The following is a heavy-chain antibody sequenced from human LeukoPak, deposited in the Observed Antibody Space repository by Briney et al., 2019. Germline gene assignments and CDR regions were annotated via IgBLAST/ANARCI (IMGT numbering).Heavy chain of an antibody. CDR3: ARTEMATPALD. J-gene: IGHJ4*02. Sequence: SVKVSCEASGGTFSSYAISWVRQAPGQGLEWMGGIIPIFDTANYAQKFQGRVTITADESTSTAYMELSSLRSEDTAVYYCARTEMATPALDWGQGTLVTVST. CDR1: GGTFSSYA. CDR2: IIPIFDTA. V-gene: IGHV1-69*13. D-gene: IGHD5-24*01.